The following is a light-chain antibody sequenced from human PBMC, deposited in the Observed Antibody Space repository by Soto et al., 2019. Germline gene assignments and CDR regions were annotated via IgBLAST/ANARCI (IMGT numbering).Light chain of an antibody. Sequence: NFMLTQPHSVSESPGKTVTISCTRSSGNIASNYVQWYQQRPGSAPTTVIYEDNQRPSGVPDRFSGSIDSSSNSAALTISGLRTEDEAAYYCQSYDASNQVFGGGTKVTVL. V-gene: IGLV6-57*03. J-gene: IGLJ2*01. CDR2: EDN. CDR3: QSYDASNQV. CDR1: SGNIASNY.